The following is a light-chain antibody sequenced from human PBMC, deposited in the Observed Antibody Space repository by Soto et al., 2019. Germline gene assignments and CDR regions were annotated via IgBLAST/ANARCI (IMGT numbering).Light chain of an antibody. J-gene: IGKJ1*01. CDR2: AAS. CDR1: QSISNH. CDR3: QQSYSSPPT. Sequence: DIQMTQSPSSLSASVGDRVIITCRASQSISNHLNWYQQKPGKAPKLLIFAASSLQSGVPSRFSGSRSAPDFTLTISSLQPEDFATYYCQQSYSSPPTFGQGTKVDIK. V-gene: IGKV1-39*01.